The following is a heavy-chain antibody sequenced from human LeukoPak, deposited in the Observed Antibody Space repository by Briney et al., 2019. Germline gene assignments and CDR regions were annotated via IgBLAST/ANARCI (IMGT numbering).Heavy chain of an antibody. CDR2: INHGGRT. V-gene: IGHV4-34*01. J-gene: IGHJ4*02. CDR3: ARGSVTGYYTFDY. D-gene: IGHD3-9*01. Sequence: SETLSLTCAVYGGLFSGYYWSWIRHPPGKGLEWIGEINHGGRTKYNPSLKSRVTISVDTSKNQFSLKLSSVTAADTAVYYCARGSVTGYYTFDYWGQGTLVTVSS. CDR1: GGLFSGYY.